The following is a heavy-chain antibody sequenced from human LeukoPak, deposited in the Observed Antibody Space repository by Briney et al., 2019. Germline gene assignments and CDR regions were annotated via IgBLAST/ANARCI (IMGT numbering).Heavy chain of an antibody. CDR3: AREFASSAFDI. D-gene: IGHD3-10*01. CDR2: IKQDGSEK. V-gene: IGHV3-7*01. J-gene: IGHJ3*02. Sequence: GGSLRLSCAASGFTFSSYSMNWVRQAPGKGLEWVANIKQDGSEKYYVDSVKGRFTITRDNAKNSLYLQMNSLRAEDTAVYYCAREFASSAFDIWGQGTMVTVSS. CDR1: GFTFSSYS.